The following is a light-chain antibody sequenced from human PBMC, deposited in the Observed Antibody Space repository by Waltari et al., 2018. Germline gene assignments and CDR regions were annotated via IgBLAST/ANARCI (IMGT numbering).Light chain of an antibody. CDR1: PSVSTN. CDR2: GAS. Sequence: ETVMTQSPATLSVSPGERVPLSRRASPSVSTNLAWYPQKAGQAPRLLIYGASTRATDVPPRFSGGGSGTEFTLTISSLQSEDFAVYYCHQYNFWPPRDTFGQGTKLEIK. CDR3: HQYNFWPPRDT. V-gene: IGKV3-15*01. J-gene: IGKJ2*01.